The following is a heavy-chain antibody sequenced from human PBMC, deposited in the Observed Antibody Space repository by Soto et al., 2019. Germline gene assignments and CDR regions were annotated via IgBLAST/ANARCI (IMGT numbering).Heavy chain of an antibody. Sequence: QVQLVESGGGVVQPGRSLRLSCVASGFTFSSYGMHWVRQAPGKGLGWVAVIWYDGIDKYYGESVKGRFTISRDNTKNTLSLQMNSLRGDDTAVYYCARAPMGSWYYFDYWGQGTLVTVSS. CDR3: ARAPMGSWYYFDY. J-gene: IGHJ4*02. V-gene: IGHV3-33*01. D-gene: IGHD6-13*01. CDR1: GFTFSSYG. CDR2: IWYDGIDK.